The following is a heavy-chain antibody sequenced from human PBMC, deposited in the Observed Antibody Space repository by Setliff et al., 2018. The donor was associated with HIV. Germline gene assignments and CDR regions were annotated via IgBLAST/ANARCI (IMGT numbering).Heavy chain of an antibody. CDR2: IIPIFGTA. Sequence: GASVKVSCKVSGYTFGKFGISWVRQVPGQGPEWMAWIIPIFGTADYALRFRGRVTITADKSTSTAYMELSSLRSDDTAVYYCATDVWRGGDDFFGVLHKGCGNCFPSWGQGTLVTVSS. J-gene: IGHJ5*02. V-gene: IGHV1-69*06. D-gene: IGHD3-3*01. CDR3: ATDVWRGGDDFFGVLHKGCGNCFPS. CDR1: GYTFGKFG.